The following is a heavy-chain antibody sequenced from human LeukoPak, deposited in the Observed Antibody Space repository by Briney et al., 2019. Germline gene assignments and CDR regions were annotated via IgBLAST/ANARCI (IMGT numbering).Heavy chain of an antibody. CDR3: AREGLERHLALDS. J-gene: IGHJ4*02. D-gene: IGHD1-1*01. V-gene: IGHV3-23*01. CDR2: IATSGT. Sequence: PGGSLRLSCGASGFSFSSHAMSWFRQPPGTGLEWLSSIATSGTYYTSSVKGRFTISRDDSKNMLFLQMNSLTAEDTAVYFCAREGLERHLALDSWGQGTLVTVSS. CDR1: GFSFSSHA.